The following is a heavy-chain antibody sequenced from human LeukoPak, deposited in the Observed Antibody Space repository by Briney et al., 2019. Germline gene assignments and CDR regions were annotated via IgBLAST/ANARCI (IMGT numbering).Heavy chain of an antibody. CDR1: GGTFSSYA. CDR2: IIPIFGTA. V-gene: IGHV1-69*05. Sequence: SVKVSCKASGGTFSSYAISWVRQAPGQGLVWMGGIIPIFGTANYAQKFQGRVTITRNTSISTAYMELSSLRSEDTAVYYCASSDSEDDAFDIWGQGTMVTVSS. CDR3: ASSDSEDDAFDI. D-gene: IGHD3-22*01. J-gene: IGHJ3*02.